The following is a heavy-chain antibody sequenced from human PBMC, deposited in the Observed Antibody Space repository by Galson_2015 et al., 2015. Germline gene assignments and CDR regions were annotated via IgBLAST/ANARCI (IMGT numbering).Heavy chain of an antibody. CDR1: GYTLIDLS. CDR3: AANLGRGLIIPTNLDY. Sequence: SVKVSCKVSGYTLIDLSMHWVRQAPGKGLEWMGSFDPEDGETIYAQKFQGRVTMSEDASTDTAYMELSSLRSEDTAVYYCAANLGRGLIIPTNLDYWGQGTLVTVSS. V-gene: IGHV1-24*01. J-gene: IGHJ4*02. CDR2: FDPEDGET. D-gene: IGHD3-10*01.